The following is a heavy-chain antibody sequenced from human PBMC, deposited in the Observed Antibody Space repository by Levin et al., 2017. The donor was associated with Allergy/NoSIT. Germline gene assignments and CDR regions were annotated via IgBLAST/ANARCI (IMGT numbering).Heavy chain of an antibody. V-gene: IGHV3-21*01. CDR1: GFTFRSYS. Sequence: GESLKISCVASGFTFRSYSMNWVRQAPGKGLEWVSSISSSSSYIYYADSVKGRFTISRDNAKNSLYLQMNSLRAEDTAVYYCASALHLGELSSLDYWGQGTLVTVSS. CDR3: ASALHLGELSSLDY. D-gene: IGHD3-16*02. J-gene: IGHJ4*02. CDR2: ISSSSSYI.